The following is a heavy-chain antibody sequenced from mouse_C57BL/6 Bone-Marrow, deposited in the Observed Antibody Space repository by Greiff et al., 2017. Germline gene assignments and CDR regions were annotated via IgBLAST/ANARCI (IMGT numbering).Heavy chain of an antibody. Sequence: EVQLVESGGGLVQPKGSLKLSCAASGFTFHTYALHWVRQPPGKGLVWVTRIRSKSSNYATYYADSVKDRFTISREDSQSRLLLQMNNLKTDDTAMYYCGRNVLRPAMDYWGQGTSVTVSS. V-gene: IGHV10-3*01. J-gene: IGHJ4*01. D-gene: IGHD1-1*01. CDR1: GFTFHTYA. CDR3: GRNVLRPAMDY. CDR2: IRSKSSNYAT.